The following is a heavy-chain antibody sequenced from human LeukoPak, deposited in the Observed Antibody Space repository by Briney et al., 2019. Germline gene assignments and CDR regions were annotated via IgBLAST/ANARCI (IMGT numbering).Heavy chain of an antibody. V-gene: IGHV4-34*01. CDR1: GGSFSGYD. CDR3: AGYDSSGYAFDY. CDR2: INHSGST. Sequence: SETLSLTCTVYGGSFSGYDWSWIRQPPGKGLEWIGEINHSGSTNYNPSPKSRVTISVDKSKTEFSLKLSSVLAADTAVDCWAGYDSSGYAFDYWGQGTLVTVFS. J-gene: IGHJ4*02. D-gene: IGHD3-22*01.